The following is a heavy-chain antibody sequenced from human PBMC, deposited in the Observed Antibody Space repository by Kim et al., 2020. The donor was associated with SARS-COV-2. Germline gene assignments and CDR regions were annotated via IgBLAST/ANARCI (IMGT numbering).Heavy chain of an antibody. CDR2: IYYSGNT. D-gene: IGHD4-4*01. CDR3: ASKMATVRRTAFHI. Sequence: SETLSLTCTVSGGSISSSSYYWGWIRQPPGKGLEWIGSIYYSGNTYYNPSLKSRVTISVDTSKNQFSLKLSSVTAADTAVYYCASKMATVRRTAFHIWGQGTMVTVSS. J-gene: IGHJ3*02. CDR1: GGSISSSSYY. V-gene: IGHV4-39*01.